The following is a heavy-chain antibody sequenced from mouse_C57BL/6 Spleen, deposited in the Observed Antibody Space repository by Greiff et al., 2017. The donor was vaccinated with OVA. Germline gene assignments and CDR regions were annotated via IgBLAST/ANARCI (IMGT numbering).Heavy chain of an antibody. V-gene: IGHV1-15*01. CDR1: GYTFTDYE. J-gene: IGHJ3*01. D-gene: IGHD4-1*01. Sequence: VQGVESGAELVRPGASVTLSCKASGYTFTDYEMHWVKQTPVHGLEWIGAIDPETGGTAYNQKFKGKAILTADKSSSTAYMELRSLTSEDSAVSFCTPNLGFAYWGQGTLVTVSA. CDR3: TPNLGFAY. CDR2: IDPETGGT.